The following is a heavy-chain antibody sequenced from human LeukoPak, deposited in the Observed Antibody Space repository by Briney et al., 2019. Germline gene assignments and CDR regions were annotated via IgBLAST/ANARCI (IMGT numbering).Heavy chain of an antibody. CDR1: GYTFTSYG. D-gene: IGHD2-15*01. J-gene: IGHJ4*02. V-gene: IGHV1-3*01. Sequence: ASVKVSCKASGYTFTSYGISWVRQAPGQGLEWMGWIYAGNGNTKYSQKFQGRVTITGDTSASTAYMELSSLRSEDTAVYYCARDRGGYCSGGSCYSSFSDYWGQGTLVTVSS. CDR2: IYAGNGNT. CDR3: ARDRGGYCSGGSCYSSFSDY.